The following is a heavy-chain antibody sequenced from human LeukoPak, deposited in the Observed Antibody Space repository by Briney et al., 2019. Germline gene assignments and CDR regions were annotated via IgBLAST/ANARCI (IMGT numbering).Heavy chain of an antibody. CDR1: GYTFTSYG. Sequence: GASVKVSCKASGYTFTSYGISWVRQAPGQGLEWMGWISAYNGNTNYAQKLQGRVTMTTDTSTSTAYMELSSLRSEDTAVYYCATDLSRVAGATGDYWGQGTLVTVSS. CDR2: ISAYNGNT. CDR3: ATDLSRVAGATGDY. V-gene: IGHV1-18*01. D-gene: IGHD6-19*01. J-gene: IGHJ4*02.